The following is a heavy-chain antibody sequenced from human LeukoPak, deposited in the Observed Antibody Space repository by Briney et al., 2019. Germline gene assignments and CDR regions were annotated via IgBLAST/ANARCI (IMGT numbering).Heavy chain of an antibody. CDR1: GYTFTSYG. J-gene: IGHJ3*02. Sequence: ASVKVSCKASGYTFTSYGISWVRQAPGQGLEWIGWISAYNGNTNYAQKLQGRVTMTTDTTTSTVYMELRSLRSDDTAVYYCARGALEWELLGAFDIWGQGTMVTVSS. D-gene: IGHD1-26*01. CDR2: ISAYNGNT. V-gene: IGHV1-18*01. CDR3: ARGALEWELLGAFDI.